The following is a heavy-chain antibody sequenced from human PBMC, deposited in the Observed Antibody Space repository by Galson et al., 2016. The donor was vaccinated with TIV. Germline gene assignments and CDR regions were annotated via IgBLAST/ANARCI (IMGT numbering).Heavy chain of an antibody. Sequence: SVKVSCKASGYTFITHAIHWVRQAPGQRPQWMGWINPDNGDTEYSQKLLGRVTITRNTSRSTAYLELSSLRYEDKAIYYCARDRGGSGDFDYWGQGSLVTVSS. CDR1: GYTFITHA. J-gene: IGHJ4*02. D-gene: IGHD3-16*01. V-gene: IGHV1-3*01. CDR3: ARDRGGSGDFDY. CDR2: INPDNGDT.